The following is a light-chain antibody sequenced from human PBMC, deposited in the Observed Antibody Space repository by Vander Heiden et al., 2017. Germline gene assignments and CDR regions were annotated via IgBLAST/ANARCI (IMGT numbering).Light chain of an antibody. Sequence: QSALTQPAYVSGSPGQSITISCTGTSSDVGSYNLVSWYQQHPGKAPKLMIYEVSKRPSGVSTRFSGSKSGNTASLTISGLQAEDEADYYCCSYAGSSTWVFGGGTKLTVL. J-gene: IGLJ3*02. CDR3: CSYAGSSTWV. CDR1: SSDVGSYNL. V-gene: IGLV2-23*02. CDR2: EVS.